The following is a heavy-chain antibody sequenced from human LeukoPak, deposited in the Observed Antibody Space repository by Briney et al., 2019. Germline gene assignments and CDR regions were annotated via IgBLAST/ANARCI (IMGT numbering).Heavy chain of an antibody. CDR3: ADSYGSRSLMDYYYGMDV. J-gene: IGHJ6*02. CDR2: ISGRDFST. Sequence: PGGSLRLSCAVSGFTFSTHAMSWVRQAPGKGLAWVSTISGRDFSTYYADSVKGRFTISRDNSKNTLYLHMNSLRAEDTAVYYCADSYGSRSLMDYYYGMDVWGQGTTVIVSS. CDR1: GFTFSTHA. V-gene: IGHV3-23*01. D-gene: IGHD3-10*01.